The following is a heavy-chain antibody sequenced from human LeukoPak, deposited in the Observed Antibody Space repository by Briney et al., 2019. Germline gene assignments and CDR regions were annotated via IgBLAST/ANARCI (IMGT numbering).Heavy chain of an antibody. CDR1: GFTFSDYY. CDR3: AKETYYYDSSGYYYVPYYFDY. J-gene: IGHJ4*02. V-gene: IGHV3-11*01. Sequence: GGSLRLSCAASGFTFSDYYMTWIRQAPGKGLEWVSYITTSGNTIHYADSVKGRFTISRDNAKNSLYLQMNSLRAEDTAVYYCAKETYYYDSSGYYYVPYYFDYWGQGTLVTVSS. D-gene: IGHD3-22*01. CDR2: ITTSGNTI.